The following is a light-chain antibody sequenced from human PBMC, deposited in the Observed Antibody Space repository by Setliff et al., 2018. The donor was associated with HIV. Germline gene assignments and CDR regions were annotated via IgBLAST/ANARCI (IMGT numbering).Light chain of an antibody. J-gene: IGKJ2*01. CDR1: QSVSSD. Sequence: ETVMTQSPATLSVSPGERATLSCRTSQSVSSDLAWYQQRPGQAPRLLIYSASTRATGIPARFSGSGSGTEFNLTISSLQSEDFAVYYCQQYNNWPPYTFGQGTKMDIK. CDR2: SAS. CDR3: QQYNNWPPYT. V-gene: IGKV3-15*01.